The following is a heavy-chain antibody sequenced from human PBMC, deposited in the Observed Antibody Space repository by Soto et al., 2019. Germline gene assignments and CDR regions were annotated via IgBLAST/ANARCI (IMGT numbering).Heavy chain of an antibody. CDR1: GFTFTSSA. V-gene: IGHV1-58*01. D-gene: IGHD6-19*01. J-gene: IGHJ4*02. CDR3: AASTPRGGSGSPS. CDR2: IVVGSGNT. Sequence: QMQLVQSGPEVKKPGTSVKVSCKASGFTFTSSAVQWVRQARGQRLEWIGWIVVGSGNTNYAQKFQERVTITRDMSTSTAYMGLSSLRSEDTAVYYCAASTPRGGSGSPSWGQGTLVTVSS.